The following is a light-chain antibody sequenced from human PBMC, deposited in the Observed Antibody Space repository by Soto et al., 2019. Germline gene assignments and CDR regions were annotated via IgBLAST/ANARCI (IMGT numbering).Light chain of an antibody. V-gene: IGLV2-8*01. J-gene: IGLJ1*01. CDR2: EFN. Sequence: QSVLTQPPSASGSPGQSVTISCTGTSSDVGGYNYVSWYQQHPGKVPKLMVYEFNKRPAGVPDRFSGSKSGNTASLTVSGLQAEDEADYYCTSYAGGNNVFGTGTKVTVL. CDR1: SSDVGGYNY. CDR3: TSYAGGNNV.